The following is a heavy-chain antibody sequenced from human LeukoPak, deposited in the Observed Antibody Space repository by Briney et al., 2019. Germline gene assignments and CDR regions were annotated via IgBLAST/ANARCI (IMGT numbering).Heavy chain of an antibody. CDR1: GFIFSTYW. V-gene: IGHV3-7*01. CDR3: ARDPGKAAAGTVGYFDF. D-gene: IGHD6-13*01. CDR2: IKEDGNRK. Sequence: GGSLRLSCEGSGFIFSTYWMSWVRQAPGKGLEWVANIKEDGNRKEYVDSVKGRFTLSRDNAKNSLYLQMNNLRAEDTAVYYCARDPGKAAAGTVGYFDFWGQGTLVTVSA. J-gene: IGHJ4*02.